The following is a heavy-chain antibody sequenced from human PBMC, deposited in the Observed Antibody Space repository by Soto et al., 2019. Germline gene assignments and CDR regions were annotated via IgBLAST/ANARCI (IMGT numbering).Heavy chain of an antibody. Sequence: EVQLLESGGGLVQPGGSLRLSCAASGFTFSSYAMSWVRQAPGKGLEWVSAISGSGGSTYYADSVKGRFTISRDNSKNTLYLQMNSLRAEDTAVYYCAKDLSGGHIVVVPAAIAYYYYGMDVWCQGTTVTVSS. CDR3: AKDLSGGHIVVVPAAIAYYYYGMDV. CDR2: ISGSGGST. V-gene: IGHV3-23*01. D-gene: IGHD2-2*01. J-gene: IGHJ6*02. CDR1: GFTFSSYA.